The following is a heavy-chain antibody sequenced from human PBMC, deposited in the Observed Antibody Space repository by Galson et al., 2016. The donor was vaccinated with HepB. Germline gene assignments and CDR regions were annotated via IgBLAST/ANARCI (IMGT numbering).Heavy chain of an antibody. CDR2: ISSTGGNT. CDR1: GFTIDNYE. CDR3: ARLWSTINDAFDI. Sequence: SLRLSCAASGFTIDNYEMTWVRQAPGKGLEWLSYISSTGGNTYYADSVKGRFRISGDLAKNSLYLQMNSLRAEETAVYHCARLWSTINDAFDIWCQGTMVTVSS. D-gene: IGHD2-2*01. V-gene: IGHV3-48*03. J-gene: IGHJ3*02.